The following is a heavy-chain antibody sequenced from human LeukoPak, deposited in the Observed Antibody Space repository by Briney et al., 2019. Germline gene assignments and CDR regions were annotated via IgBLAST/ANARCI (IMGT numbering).Heavy chain of an antibody. CDR3: ARETYCTNGVCRQRYYMDV. V-gene: IGHV4-61*02. CDR2: IYTSGST. D-gene: IGHD2-8*01. J-gene: IGHJ6*03. Sequence: SETLSLTCTVSGGSISSGSYYWSWIRQPAGKGLEWIGRIYTSGSTNYNPSLKSRVTISVDTSKNQFSLKLSSVTAADTAVYYCARETYCTNGVCRQRYYMDVWGKGTTVTVSS. CDR1: GGSISSGSYY.